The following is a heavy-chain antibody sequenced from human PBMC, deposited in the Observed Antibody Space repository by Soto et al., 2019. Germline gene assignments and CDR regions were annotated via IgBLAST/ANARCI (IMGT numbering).Heavy chain of an antibody. CDR1: GGSFSGYY. J-gene: IGHJ4*02. Sequence: QVQLQQWGAGLLKPSETLSLTCAVYGGSFSGYYWSWIRQPPGKGLEWIGEINQSGSTNYNPSLKSRVTLSVDTSKNQFSLKLSYVTAADTAVYYCARTYSSSWSPFDYWGQGTLVTVSS. V-gene: IGHV4-34*01. CDR2: INQSGST. CDR3: ARTYSSSWSPFDY. D-gene: IGHD6-13*01.